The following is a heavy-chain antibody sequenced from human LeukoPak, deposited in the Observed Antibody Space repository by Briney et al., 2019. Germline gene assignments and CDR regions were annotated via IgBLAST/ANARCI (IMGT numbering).Heavy chain of an antibody. CDR2: ISAYNGNT. D-gene: IGHD2-2*01. J-gene: IGHJ6*02. CDR3: ASFQLNYYYYYGMDV. CDR1: GYTFTSYG. V-gene: IGHV1-18*01. Sequence: ASVKVSCKASGYTFTSYGIRWVRQAPGQGLEWMGWISAYNGNTNYAQKLQGRVTMTTDTSTSTAYMELRSLRSDDTAVYYCASFQLNYYYYYGMDVWGQGTTVTVSS.